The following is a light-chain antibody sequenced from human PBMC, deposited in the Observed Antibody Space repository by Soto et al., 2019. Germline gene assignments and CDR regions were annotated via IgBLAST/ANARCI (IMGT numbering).Light chain of an antibody. CDR2: GNS. Sequence: QSVLTQPPSVSGAPGQGITISCTGNSSNIGAGYDVQWYQQLPGTAPKLLIYGNSHRPSGVPDRFSGSKSGTSASLAITGLQTEDEADYYCQSYDSSLSALYVLGTGTKVTVL. V-gene: IGLV1-40*01. CDR1: SSNIGAGYD. CDR3: QSYDSSLSALYV. J-gene: IGLJ1*01.